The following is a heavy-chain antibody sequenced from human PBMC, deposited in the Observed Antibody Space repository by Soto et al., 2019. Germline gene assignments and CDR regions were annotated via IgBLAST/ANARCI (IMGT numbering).Heavy chain of an antibody. CDR3: ATVRKDSSGQPGEYDY. V-gene: IGHV1-24*01. CDR2: FDPEDGET. D-gene: IGHD6-19*01. J-gene: IGHJ4*02. CDR1: GYTLTELS. Sequence: ASVKVSCKVSGYTLTELSMHWVRQAPGKGLEWMGGFDPEDGETIYAQKFQGRVTMTEDTSTDTAYMELSSLRSEDTAVYYCATVRKDSSGQPGEYDYWGQGTLVTVSS.